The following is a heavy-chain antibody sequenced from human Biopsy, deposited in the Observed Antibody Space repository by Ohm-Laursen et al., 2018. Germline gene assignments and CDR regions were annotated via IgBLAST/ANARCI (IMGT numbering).Heavy chain of an antibody. J-gene: IGHJ6*02. CDR2: IYNSVMT. V-gene: IGHV4-59*02. D-gene: IGHD4-11*01. CDR1: GDSVTKYY. CDR3: ARDSGILNYGNFKYYHYYGMDV. Sequence: SDTLSLTCAVSGDSVTKYYWSWIRQPPGKGLEWIGRIYNSVMTNYNPSLQSRVSISVDTSRNQVSLTLSSVTAADTAVYYCARDSGILNYGNFKYYHYYGMDVWGQGTKVTGSS.